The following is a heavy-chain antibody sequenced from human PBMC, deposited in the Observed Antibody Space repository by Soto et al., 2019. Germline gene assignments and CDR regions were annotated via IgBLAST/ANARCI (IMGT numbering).Heavy chain of an antibody. Sequence: RASVKVSCKVSGYTLTELSMHWVRQAPGKGLEWMGGFDPEDGETIYAQKFQGRVTMTEDTSTDTAYMELSSLRSEDTAVYYCATDHREWVTTGWFDPWGQGTLVTVSS. V-gene: IGHV1-24*01. CDR3: ATDHREWVTTGWFDP. D-gene: IGHD4-17*01. CDR1: GYTLTELS. J-gene: IGHJ5*02. CDR2: FDPEDGET.